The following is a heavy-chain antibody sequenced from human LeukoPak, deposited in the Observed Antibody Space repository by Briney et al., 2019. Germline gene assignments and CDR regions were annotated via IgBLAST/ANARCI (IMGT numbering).Heavy chain of an antibody. V-gene: IGHV4-59*02. CDR2: VYKRGST. CDR3: ARGGGGGFSPDDF. D-gene: IGHD3/OR15-3a*01. J-gene: IGHJ4*02. CDR1: GASVNNYY. Sequence: PSETLSLTCLVSGASVNNYYWSWIRQPPGKGPEWIADVYKRGSTNYNPSLKSRVSISADTSKNQFSLRLNSVTAADTAVYYCARGGGGGFSPDDFWGQGTLVTVSS.